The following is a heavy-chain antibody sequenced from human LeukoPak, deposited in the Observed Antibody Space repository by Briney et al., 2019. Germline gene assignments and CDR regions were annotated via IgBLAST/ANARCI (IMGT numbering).Heavy chain of an antibody. V-gene: IGHV3-74*01. CDR1: GFTFSSYA. Sequence: GGSLRLSCAASGFTFSSYAMHWVRQAPGRGLVWVSRINSDGSSTSYADSVKGRFTISRDNAKNTLYLQMNSLRADDTAVYYCAGERSDMTDYWGQGTLVTVSS. J-gene: IGHJ4*02. D-gene: IGHD3-10*01. CDR3: AGERSDMTDY. CDR2: INSDGSST.